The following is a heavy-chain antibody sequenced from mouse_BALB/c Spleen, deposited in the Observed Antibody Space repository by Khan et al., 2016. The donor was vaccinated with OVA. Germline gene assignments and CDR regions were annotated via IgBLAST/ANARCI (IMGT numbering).Heavy chain of an antibody. Sequence: EVQLQESGPDLVKPSQSLSLTCTVTGYSITSGYSWHWIRQFPGNKLEWMGYIHYRGSTNYNPSLKSRISINRDSSKNQFFLQLNSVTTEDTDTYYCASGGRYSSYWFAYCGQGPLVTVSA. CDR3: ASGGRYSSYWFAY. CDR1: GYSITSGYS. J-gene: IGHJ3*01. CDR2: IHYRGST. D-gene: IGHD1-1*01. V-gene: IGHV3-1*02.